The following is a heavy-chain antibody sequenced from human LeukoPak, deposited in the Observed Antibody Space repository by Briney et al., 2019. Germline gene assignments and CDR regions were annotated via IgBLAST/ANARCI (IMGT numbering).Heavy chain of an antibody. J-gene: IGHJ6*03. CDR2: IYYSGST. D-gene: IGHD5-12*01. CDR3: ARGLGSYYYCMDV. V-gene: IGHV4-59*01. Sequence: SETLSLTCTVSGGSISSYYWSWIRQPPGKGLEWIGYIYYSGSTNYNPSLKSRVTISVDTSKNQFSLKLSSVTAADTAVYYCARGLGSYYYCMDVWGKGTTVTVSS. CDR1: GGSISSYY.